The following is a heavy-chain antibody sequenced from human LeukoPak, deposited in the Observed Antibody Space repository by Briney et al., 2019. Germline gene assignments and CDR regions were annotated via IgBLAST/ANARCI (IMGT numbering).Heavy chain of an antibody. CDR3: ARLDEWFDP. CDR2: IYYSGST. J-gene: IGHJ5*02. CDR1: GGSISSYY. D-gene: IGHD3/OR15-3a*01. V-gene: IGHV4-59*08. Sequence: SETLSLTCTVSGGSISSYYWTWIRQPPGKGLEYIGYIYYSGSTNYNPSLKSRVTISVDTSKNHFSLKLYSVTAADTAVYYCARLDEWFDPWGQGTLVTVSS.